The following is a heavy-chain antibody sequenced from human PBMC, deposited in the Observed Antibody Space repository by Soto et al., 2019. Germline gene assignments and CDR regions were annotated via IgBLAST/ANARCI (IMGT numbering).Heavy chain of an antibody. V-gene: IGHV4-39*01. D-gene: IGHD2-2*01. J-gene: IGHJ4*02. Sequence: QLQLQESGPGLVKPSETLSLTCTVSGVSISSSSYYWGWIRQPPGEGLEWIGKIFYSGGTYYNPSLKSRIPISVDTSKTQFAQKLRFVPAADTAVYYCSGLDCYTTSCYDFDYWGQGTLVTVSS. CDR2: IFYSGGT. CDR3: SGLDCYTTSCYDFDY. CDR1: GVSISSSSYY.